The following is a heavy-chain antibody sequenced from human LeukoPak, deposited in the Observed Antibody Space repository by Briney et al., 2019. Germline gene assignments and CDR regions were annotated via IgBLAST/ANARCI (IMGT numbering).Heavy chain of an antibody. V-gene: IGHV3-9*01. D-gene: IGHD3-10*01. CDR2: ISWNSGTT. CDR3: AKDRTFGGELIY. Sequence: PGRSLRLSCVASGFTFDDYAMHWVRQAPGKGLEWVSGISWNSGTTGYADSVKGRFTISRDNAKNSLYLQMNSLRAEDTALYYCAKDRTFGGELIYWGQGTLVTVSS. CDR1: GFTFDDYA. J-gene: IGHJ4*02.